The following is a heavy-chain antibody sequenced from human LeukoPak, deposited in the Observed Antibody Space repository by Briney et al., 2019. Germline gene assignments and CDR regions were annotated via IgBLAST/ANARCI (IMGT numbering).Heavy chain of an antibody. Sequence: PSETLSLTCTVSGGSISSYYWNWVRQPPGQGLGWTGYIYYSGSTNYNPSLKSRVTISVDTSKNQFSLKLSSVTAADTAVYYCARAPLRLGELSLYLDYWGQGTLVTVSS. D-gene: IGHD3-16*02. CDR2: IYYSGST. V-gene: IGHV4-59*08. CDR1: GGSISSYY. CDR3: ARAPLRLGELSLYLDY. J-gene: IGHJ4*02.